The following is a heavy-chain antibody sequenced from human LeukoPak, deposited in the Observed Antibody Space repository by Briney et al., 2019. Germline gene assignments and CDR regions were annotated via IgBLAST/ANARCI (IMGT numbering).Heavy chain of an antibody. CDR3: VKGSYSDYDRNWFDP. CDR2: ISGNGGGT. D-gene: IGHD5-12*01. CDR1: GFSFSNYA. V-gene: IGHV3-64D*08. J-gene: IGHJ5*02. Sequence: PGGSLRLSCSASGFSFSNYAMHWVRQAPGKGLEYVSAISGNGGGTYHADSVKGRFTISRDNSKNTLYLQMSSLIPEDTAVYYCVKGSYSDYDRNWFDPWGQGTLVTVSS.